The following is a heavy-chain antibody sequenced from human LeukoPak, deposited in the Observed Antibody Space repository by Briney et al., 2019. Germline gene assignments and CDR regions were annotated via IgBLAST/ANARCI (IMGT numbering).Heavy chain of an antibody. V-gene: IGHV1-24*01. CDR3: ATDLVTTSNWFDP. CDR2: FDPEDGET. D-gene: IGHD3-22*01. J-gene: IGHJ5*02. Sequence: ASVKVSCKVSGYTLTELSMHWMRQAPGKGLEWMGGFDPEDGETIYARKFQGRVTMTEDTSTDTAYMELSSQRSEDTAVYYCATDLVTTSNWFDPWGQGTLVTVSS. CDR1: GYTLTELS.